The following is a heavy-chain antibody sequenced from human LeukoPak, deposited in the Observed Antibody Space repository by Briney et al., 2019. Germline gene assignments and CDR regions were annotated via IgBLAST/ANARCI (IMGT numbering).Heavy chain of an antibody. V-gene: IGHV3-7*01. CDR1: GFTFSSYW. J-gene: IGHJ4*02. CDR3: ARGLLEWLRLETYYFDY. Sequence: GGSLRLSCAASGFTFSSYWMAWVRQAPGKGLEWVANIKTDGSQTYYVDSVKGRFNISRDIAKNSLYLQMNSLTVDDTATYYCARGLLEWLRLETYYFDYWGQGSQVTVSS. D-gene: IGHD3-3*01. CDR2: IKTDGSQT.